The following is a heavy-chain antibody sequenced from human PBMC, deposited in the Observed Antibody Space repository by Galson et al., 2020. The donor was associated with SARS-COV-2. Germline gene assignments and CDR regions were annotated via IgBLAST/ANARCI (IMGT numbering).Heavy chain of an antibody. D-gene: IGHD6-19*01. Sequence: TGGSLRLSCAASGFTFSNYWMHWVRQAPGKGLVCVSRINTDGSSTSYADSVKGRFTISRDNAKNTLYLQMNSLRAEDMAVYYCVRVAMIIDSSGWRHFDYWGQGNLVTVSS. J-gene: IGHJ4*02. V-gene: IGHV3-74*01. CDR1: GFTFSNYW. CDR3: VRVAMIIDSSGWRHFDY. CDR2: INTDGSST.